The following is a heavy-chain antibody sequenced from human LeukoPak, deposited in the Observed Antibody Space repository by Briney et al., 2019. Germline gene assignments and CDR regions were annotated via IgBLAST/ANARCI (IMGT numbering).Heavy chain of an antibody. CDR3: ARDLWFGAGRTFDI. J-gene: IGHJ3*02. CDR1: GESINSFY. CDR2: IYTSGST. V-gene: IGHV4-4*07. Sequence: SETLSLTCTVSGESINSFYWSWIRQPAGKGLEWIGRIYTSGSTNYNPSLKSRVTISVDTSKNQFSLKLSSVTAADTAVYYCARDLWFGAGRTFDIWGQGTMVTVSS. D-gene: IGHD3-10*01.